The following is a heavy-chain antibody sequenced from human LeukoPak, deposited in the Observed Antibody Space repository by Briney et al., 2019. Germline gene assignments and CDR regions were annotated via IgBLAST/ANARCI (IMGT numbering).Heavy chain of an antibody. CDR1: GFTFSSYA. D-gene: IGHD6-19*01. Sequence: GRSLRLSCAASGFTFSSYAMHWVRQAPGKGLEWVAVISYDGSNKYYADSVKGRFTISRDNSKNTLYLQMNSLRAEDTAVYYCARVDSLAVAGLAFDYWGQGTLVTVS. V-gene: IGHV3-30-3*01. CDR2: ISYDGSNK. CDR3: ARVDSLAVAGLAFDY. J-gene: IGHJ4*02.